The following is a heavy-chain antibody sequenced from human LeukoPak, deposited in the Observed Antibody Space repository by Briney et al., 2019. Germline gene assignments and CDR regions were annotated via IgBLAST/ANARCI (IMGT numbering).Heavy chain of an antibody. CDR1: GFTFSSYG. CDR2: ISYDGSNK. Sequence: PGGSLRLSCAASGFTFSSYGMHWVRQAPGKGLEWVAVISYDGSNKYYADSAKGRFTISRDNSKNTLYLQMNSLRAEDTAVYYCAKGVPHDYWGQGTLVTVSS. V-gene: IGHV3-30*18. J-gene: IGHJ4*02. CDR3: AKGVPHDY.